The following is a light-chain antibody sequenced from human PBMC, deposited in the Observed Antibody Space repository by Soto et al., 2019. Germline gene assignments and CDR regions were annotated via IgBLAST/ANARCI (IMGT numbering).Light chain of an antibody. CDR3: SSYAGSNGV. J-gene: IGLJ1*01. CDR1: SSNIGTNY. Sequence: QAVVTQPPSASATPGQRVTISCSGSSSNIGTNYVYWYQHLPGTAPKLLIYRNDQRPSGVPDRFSGSMSGTAASLAIGGLRSEDEADYYCSSYAGSNGVFGTGTKLTVL. CDR2: RND. V-gene: IGLV1-47*01.